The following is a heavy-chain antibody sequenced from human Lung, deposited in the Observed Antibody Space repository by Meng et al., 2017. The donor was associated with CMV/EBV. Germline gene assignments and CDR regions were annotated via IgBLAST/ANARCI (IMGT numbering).Heavy chain of an antibody. CDR3: AKDTQRGYSQSIFTH. V-gene: IGHV3-43D*03. J-gene: IGHJ4*02. CDR1: GFTFDDYA. CDR2: ISWDGGST. Sequence: GSLRLSCAASGFTFDDYAMHWVRQAPGKGLEWVSLISWDGGSTYYADSVKGRFTISRDNSKNSLYLQMNSLRAEDTALYYCAKDTQRGYSQSIFTHWGQGTXVTVYS. D-gene: IGHD5-18*01.